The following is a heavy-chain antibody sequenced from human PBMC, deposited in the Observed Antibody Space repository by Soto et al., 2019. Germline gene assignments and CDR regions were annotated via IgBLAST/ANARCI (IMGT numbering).Heavy chain of an antibody. Sequence: SETLSLTCAVYGGSCSGYYWSWIRQPPGKGLEWIGEINHSGSTNYNPSLKSRVTISVDTSKNQFSLKLSSVTAADTAVYYCARGSITITYYFDYWGQGTLVTVSS. CDR2: INHSGST. D-gene: IGHD3-10*01. CDR3: ARGSITITYYFDY. V-gene: IGHV4-34*01. J-gene: IGHJ4*02. CDR1: GGSCSGYY.